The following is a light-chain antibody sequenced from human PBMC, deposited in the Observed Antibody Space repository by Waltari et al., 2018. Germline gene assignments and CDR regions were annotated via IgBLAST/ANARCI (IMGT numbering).Light chain of an antibody. V-gene: IGLV1-44*01. Sequence: QSVLTQPPPVSGTPGQGGTSPCSGSSSNLGRKAVHWYEHPPGTAPKLLIYTNDQRPSGVPDRFSGSKSGTSASLAISGLQSEDEADYYCAAWDDSLNGVVFGGGTKVTVL. CDR2: TND. CDR1: SSNLGRKA. CDR3: AAWDDSLNGVV. J-gene: IGLJ2*01.